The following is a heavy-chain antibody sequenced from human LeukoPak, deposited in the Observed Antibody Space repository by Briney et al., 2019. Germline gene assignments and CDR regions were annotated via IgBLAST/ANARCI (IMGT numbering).Heavy chain of an antibody. D-gene: IGHD3-10*01. CDR2: ISESGGTT. CDR3: TTYGSGTI. CDR1: GFTFSSYA. J-gene: IGHJ4*02. Sequence: GGSLRLSCAASGFTFSSYAMNWVRQAPGKGLGWVSSISESGGTTDYAAPVKGRFTISRDDSKNTLYLQMNSLKTEDTAVYYCTTYGSGTIWGQGTLVTVSS. V-gene: IGHV3-15*07.